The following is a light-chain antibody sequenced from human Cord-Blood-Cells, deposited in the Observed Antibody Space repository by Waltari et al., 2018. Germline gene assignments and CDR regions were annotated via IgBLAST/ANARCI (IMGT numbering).Light chain of an antibody. CDR3: NSRDSSGTVV. V-gene: IGLV3-19*01. Sequence: SSELTQDPAVSVALGQPVRITCQGYSLRSYYASWYTQKPGQAPVLVIYGKNNRPSGIPDRFSGSSSGNTASLTITGAQAEDEADYYCNSRDSSGTVVFGGGTKLTVL. CDR1: SLRSYY. J-gene: IGLJ2*01. CDR2: GKN.